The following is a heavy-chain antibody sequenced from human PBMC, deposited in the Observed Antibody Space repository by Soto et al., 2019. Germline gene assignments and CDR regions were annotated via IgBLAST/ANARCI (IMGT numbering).Heavy chain of an antibody. J-gene: IGHJ6*01. CDR3: ARYCSRGSCYTTSYYGMDV. CDR2: MDPSDSYT. CDR1: VYIFTSCW. D-gene: IGHD2-15*01. Sequence: VEAPKISFKGSVYIFTSCWISWVLEMPGKGVEWVVRMDPSDSYTNYSPSFQVDVTISADKSISTAYMQKSSLKDSDTEMSYCARYCSRGSCYTTSYYGMDVWGQGTTVTVYS. V-gene: IGHV5-10-1*01.